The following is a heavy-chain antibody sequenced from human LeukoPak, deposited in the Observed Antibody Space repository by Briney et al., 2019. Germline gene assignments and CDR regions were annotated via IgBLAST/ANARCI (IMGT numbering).Heavy chain of an antibody. J-gene: IGHJ5*02. D-gene: IGHD6-13*01. CDR1: GFTFSNFW. CDR2: IKQDETEK. V-gene: IGHV3-7*01. Sequence: PGGSLRLSCTASGFTFSNFWMGWVRQAPGKGLEWVANIKQDETEKFYLGSVMGRFTISRDNAKNSLYLQMNSLRVEDTAVYYCARDSEAAAGPNWFDPWGQGTLVTVSS. CDR3: ARDSEAAAGPNWFDP.